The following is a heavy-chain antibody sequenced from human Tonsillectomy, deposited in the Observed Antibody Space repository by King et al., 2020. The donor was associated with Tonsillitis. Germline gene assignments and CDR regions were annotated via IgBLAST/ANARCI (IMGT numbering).Heavy chain of an antibody. CDR1: GFIFNSYP. D-gene: IGHD4-23*01. CDR3: ARMAARNVNSTKRNWFDP. V-gene: IGHV3-23*04. Sequence: VQLVESGGGLVQPGGSLRLSCAASGFIFNSYPMSWVRQAPGKGLEWVSSISGSGGSTYYADSVKGRFTISKDNSKNTLYLQMNSLRVEDTAVYYCARMAARNVNSTKRNWFDPWGQGTLVTVSS. CDR2: ISGSGGST. J-gene: IGHJ5*02.